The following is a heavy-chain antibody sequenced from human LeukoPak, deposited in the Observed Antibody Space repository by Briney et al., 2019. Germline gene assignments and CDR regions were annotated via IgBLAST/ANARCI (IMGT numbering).Heavy chain of an antibody. Sequence: ASVKVSCKASGYTFTSYYMHWVRQAPGQGLEWMGIINPSGGSTSYAQKFQGRVTMTRDMSTSTVYMELSSLRSEDTVVYYCARGDYPNWFDPWGQGTLVTVSS. CDR1: GYTFTSYY. CDR2: INPSGGST. D-gene: IGHD4-11*01. V-gene: IGHV1-46*01. CDR3: ARGDYPNWFDP. J-gene: IGHJ5*02.